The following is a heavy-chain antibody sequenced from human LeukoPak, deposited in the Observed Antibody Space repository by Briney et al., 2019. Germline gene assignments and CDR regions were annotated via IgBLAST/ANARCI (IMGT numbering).Heavy chain of an antibody. V-gene: IGHV4-38-2*02. D-gene: IGHD3-10*01. J-gene: IGHJ5*02. CDR1: GYSISSGYY. CDR2: IYHSGRT. CDR3: ARDLLAEYYYGSGSYPNWFDP. Sequence: SETLSLTCTVSGYSISSGYYWGWIRQPPGKGLEWIGSIYHSGRTFYNPSLKSRVTISVDTSKKQFSLKLSSVTAADTAVYYCARDLLAEYYYGSGSYPNWFDPWGQGTLVTVSS.